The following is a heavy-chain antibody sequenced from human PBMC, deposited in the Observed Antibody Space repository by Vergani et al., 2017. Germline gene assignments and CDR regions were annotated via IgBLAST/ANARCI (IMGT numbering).Heavy chain of an antibody. D-gene: IGHD6-13*01. CDR1: GYSFTSYW. Sequence: EVQLVQSGAEVKKPGESLKISCKGSGYSFTSYWIGWVRQMPGKGLEWMGIIYPGDSDTSYSPSFQGQVTISADKSISTAYLPWSSLKASYTAMYYCAIRQAAPFPHNWFDPWGQGTLVTVSS. J-gene: IGHJ5*02. CDR3: AIRQAAPFPHNWFDP. CDR2: IYPGDSDT. V-gene: IGHV5-51*03.